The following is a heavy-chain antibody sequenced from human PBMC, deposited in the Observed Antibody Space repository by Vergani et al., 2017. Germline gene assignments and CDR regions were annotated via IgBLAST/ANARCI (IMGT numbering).Heavy chain of an antibody. Sequence: QVQLVESGGGLVKPGGSLRLSCAASGFTFSDYYMSWIRQAPGKGLEWVSYISSSGSTIYYADSVKGRFTISRDNAKNSLYLQMNSLRAEDTAGYYCARDRAGGTYYDFWSGYYEFDYWGQGTLVTVSS. J-gene: IGHJ4*02. D-gene: IGHD3-3*01. CDR1: GFTFSDYY. CDR3: ARDRAGGTYYDFWSGYYEFDY. CDR2: ISSSGSTI. V-gene: IGHV3-11*01.